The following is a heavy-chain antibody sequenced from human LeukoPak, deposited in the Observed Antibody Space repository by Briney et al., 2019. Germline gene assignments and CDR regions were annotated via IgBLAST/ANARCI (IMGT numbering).Heavy chain of an antibody. J-gene: IGHJ4*02. V-gene: IGHV4-39*07. CDR2: IFYTGRT. CDR1: GGSISSSSHS. CDR3: AREGGPYRPLDY. Sequence: PSETLSLTCTVSGGSISSSSHSWGWIRQPPGKGLEWTGSIFYTGRTYYNPSLKSRVTISVDTSKNQFSLKVSSVTAADTAVYYCAREGGPYRPLDYSGQGTLVTVSS.